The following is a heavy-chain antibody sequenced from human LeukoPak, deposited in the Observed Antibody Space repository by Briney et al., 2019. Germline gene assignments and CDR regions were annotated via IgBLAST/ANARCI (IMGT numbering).Heavy chain of an antibody. CDR2: IYPGDSDT. V-gene: IGHV5-51*01. CDR3: ARLRGYCSSTSCYGFWFDP. D-gene: IGHD2-2*01. J-gene: IGHJ5*02. CDR1: GYSFTSYW. Sequence: GESLKISCKGSGYSFTSYWIGWVRQMPGKGLEWMGIIYPGDSDTRYSPSFQGQVTISADKSISTACLQWSSLKASGTAMYYCARLRGYCSSTSCYGFWFDPWGQGTLVTVSS.